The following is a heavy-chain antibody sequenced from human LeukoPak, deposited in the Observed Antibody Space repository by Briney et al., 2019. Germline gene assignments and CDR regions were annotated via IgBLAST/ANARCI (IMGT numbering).Heavy chain of an antibody. CDR2: INHSGST. J-gene: IGHJ5*02. V-gene: IGHV4-34*01. CDR3: ARVRRQWLVQSSWFDP. D-gene: IGHD6-19*01. CDR1: GGSFSGYY. Sequence: SETLSLTCAVYGGSFSGYYWSWIRQPPGKGLEWIGEINHSGSTNYNPSLKSRVTISVDMSKNQFSLKLSSMTAADTAVYYCARVRRQWLVQSSWFDPWGQGTLVTVSS.